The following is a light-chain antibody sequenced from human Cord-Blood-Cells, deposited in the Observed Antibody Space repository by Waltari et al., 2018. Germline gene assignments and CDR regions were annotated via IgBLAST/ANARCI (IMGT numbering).Light chain of an antibody. V-gene: IGKV3-15*01. CDR1: QSVSSN. CDR2: GAS. CDR3: QQYNNWPPYT. J-gene: IGKJ2*01. Sequence: EIVMTKSPATLSVSPGERVNLSCRASQSVSSNLAWYQQKPGQAPRLLIYGASTRATGIPARFSGSGSGTEFTLTISSLQSEDFAVYYCQQYNNWPPYTFGQGTKLEIK.